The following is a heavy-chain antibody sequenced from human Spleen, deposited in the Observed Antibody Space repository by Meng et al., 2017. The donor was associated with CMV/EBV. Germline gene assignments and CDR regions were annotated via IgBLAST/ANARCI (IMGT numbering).Heavy chain of an antibody. D-gene: IGHD4-17*01. J-gene: IGHJ6*02. CDR3: ARGGTVTTYYYYYYGMDV. CDR2: INSDGSST. CDR1: GFTFSSYW. V-gene: IGHV3-74*01. Sequence: GGSLRLSCAASGFTFSSYWMHWVRQAPGKGLVWVSRINSDGSSTSYADSVKGRFTISRDNAKNTLYLQMNSLRAEDTAVYYCARGGTVTTYYYYYYGMDVWGQGTTVTVSS.